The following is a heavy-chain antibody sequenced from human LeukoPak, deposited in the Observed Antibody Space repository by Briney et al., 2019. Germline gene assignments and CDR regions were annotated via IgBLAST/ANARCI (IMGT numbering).Heavy chain of an antibody. CDR1: GYTFTGYY. Sequence: ASVKVSCKASGYTFTGYYMHWMRQAPGQGLEWMGRINPNSGGTNYAQKFQGRVTMTRDTSISTAYMELSRLRSDDAAVYYCARLYCTNGVCPYWFDPWGQGTLVTVSS. CDR2: INPNSGGT. J-gene: IGHJ5*02. D-gene: IGHD2-8*01. V-gene: IGHV1-2*06. CDR3: ARLYCTNGVCPYWFDP.